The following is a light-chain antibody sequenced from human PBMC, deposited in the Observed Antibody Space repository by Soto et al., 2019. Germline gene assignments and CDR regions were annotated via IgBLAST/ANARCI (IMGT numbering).Light chain of an antibody. V-gene: IGLV2-14*01. J-gene: IGLJ1*01. CDR3: SSYTSSGTLV. CDR2: DVS. CDR1: SSDVGGYDY. Sequence: QSVLTQPASVPGSPGQSITTSCTGTSSDVGGYDYVSWYQQPPGKAPKLMIYDVSNWPSGVSNRFSGSKSGNTASLTISGLQAEDEADYYCSSYTSSGTLVFGTGTKVTVL.